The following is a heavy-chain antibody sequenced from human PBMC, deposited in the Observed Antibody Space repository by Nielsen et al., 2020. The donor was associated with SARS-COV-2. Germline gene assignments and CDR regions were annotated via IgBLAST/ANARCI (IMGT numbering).Heavy chain of an antibody. J-gene: IGHJ5*02. CDR2: IWYDGSNK. V-gene: IGHV3-33*06. CDR1: GFTFSSYG. Sequence: GESLKISCAASGFTFSSYGMHWVRQAPGKGLEWVAVIWYDGSNKYYADSVKGRFTISRDNSKNTLYLQMNSLRAEDTAVYYCAKVLGYFDWFSRGGWFDPWGQGTLVTVSS. D-gene: IGHD3-9*01. CDR3: AKVLGYFDWFSRGGWFDP.